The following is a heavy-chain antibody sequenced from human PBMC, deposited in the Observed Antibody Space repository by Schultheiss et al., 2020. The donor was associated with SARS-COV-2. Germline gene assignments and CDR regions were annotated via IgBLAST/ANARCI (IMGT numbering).Heavy chain of an antibody. J-gene: IGHJ4*02. Sequence: SETLSLTCTVSGGSISSYYWGWIRQPPGKGLEWIGSIYYSGTTYYNPSLMSRLTISVDTSKNQFSLILSSVTAADTAVYYCAKSSGGYYFDYWGQGTLVTVSS. CDR2: IYYSGTT. V-gene: IGHV4-39*07. D-gene: IGHD1-14*01. CDR3: AKSSGGYYFDY. CDR1: GGSISSYY.